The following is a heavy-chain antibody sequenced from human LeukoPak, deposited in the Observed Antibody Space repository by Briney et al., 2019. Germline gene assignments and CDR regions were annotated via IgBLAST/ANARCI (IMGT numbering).Heavy chain of an antibody. V-gene: IGHV1-2*06. CDR1: GYIFTGYF. D-gene: IGHD1-26*01. CDR3: ARDLSSTSNWELDY. CDR2: INPNSGST. J-gene: IGHJ4*02. Sequence: ASVKVSCKGSGYIFTGYFMHWVRQAPGQGPEWMGRINPNSGSTNYAQKFQDRVTMTRDTSISTAYMELSSLRSDDTAVYYCARDLSSTSNWELDYWGQGTLVTVSS.